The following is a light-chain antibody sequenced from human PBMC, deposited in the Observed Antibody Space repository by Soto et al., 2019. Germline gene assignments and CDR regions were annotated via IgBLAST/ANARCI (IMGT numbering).Light chain of an antibody. V-gene: IGLV4-69*01. Sequence: QPVLTQSPSASASLGASVKLTCTLSSGHSSYAIAWHQQQPEKGPRYLMKLNSDGSHSKADGIPDRFSGSSSGAERYLTISRLQSEDEADYYCQSWGTGIWVFGGGTQLTVL. J-gene: IGLJ3*02. CDR2: LNSDGSH. CDR3: QSWGTGIWV. CDR1: SGHSSYA.